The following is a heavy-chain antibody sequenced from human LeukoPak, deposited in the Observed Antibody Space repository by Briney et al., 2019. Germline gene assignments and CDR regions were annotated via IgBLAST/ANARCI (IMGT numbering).Heavy chain of an antibody. CDR1: GFNFSSYA. Sequence: GGSLRLSCAASGFNFSSYAMHWVRQAPGKGLEYVSSISSNGGSTYYANSVKGRFTISRDNSKNTLYLQMDSVRAEDMAVYYCARVSLQFLEWLDYWGQGTLVTVSS. D-gene: IGHD3-3*01. J-gene: IGHJ4*02. CDR2: ISSNGGST. V-gene: IGHV3-64*01. CDR3: ARVSLQFLEWLDY.